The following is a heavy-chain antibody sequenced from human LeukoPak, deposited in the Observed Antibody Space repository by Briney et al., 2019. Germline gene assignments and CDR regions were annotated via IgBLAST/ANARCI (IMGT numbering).Heavy chain of an antibody. CDR3: AGDKGLATSYYYDSSGYCLDY. D-gene: IGHD3-22*01. CDR1: GFTFSSYS. V-gene: IGHV3-48*04. Sequence: GGSLRLSCAASGFTFSSYSMNWVRQAPGKGLEWVSYSSSSGSTIYCADSVKGRFTISRDNAKNSLYLQMNSLRVGDTAVYYCAGDKGLATSYYYDSSGYCLDYWGQGTLVTVSS. CDR2: SSSSGSTI. J-gene: IGHJ4*02.